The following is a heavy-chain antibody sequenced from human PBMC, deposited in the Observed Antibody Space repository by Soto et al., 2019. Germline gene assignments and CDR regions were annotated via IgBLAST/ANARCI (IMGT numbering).Heavy chain of an antibody. CDR3: AKHAGAVAAPDY. V-gene: IGHV1-69*13. J-gene: IGHJ4*02. D-gene: IGHD6-19*01. CDR2: IIPIFGTA. Sequence: ASVKVSCKASGGTFSSYAISWVRQAPGQGLEWMGGIIPIFGTANYAQKFQGRVTITADESTSTAYMELSSLKASDTAMYYCAKHAGAVAAPDYWGQGTLVTVSS. CDR1: GGTFSSYA.